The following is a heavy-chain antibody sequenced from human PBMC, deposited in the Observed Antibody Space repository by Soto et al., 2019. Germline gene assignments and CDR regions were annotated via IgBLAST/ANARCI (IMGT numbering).Heavy chain of an antibody. CDR2: ISAYNGNT. J-gene: IGHJ3*02. CDR3: ARAFSPAVTPLRCAFDI. Sequence: QVQLVQSGAEVKKPGASVKVSCKASGYTFPSYGISWVRQAPGQGLEWMGWISAYNGNTNYAQTLQGRVTMTTGTYTSTAYMALRGLRSDDTAVYYCARAFSPAVTPLRCAFDIGGQGTMVPVSS. D-gene: IGHD4-17*01. CDR1: GYTFPSYG. V-gene: IGHV1-18*01.